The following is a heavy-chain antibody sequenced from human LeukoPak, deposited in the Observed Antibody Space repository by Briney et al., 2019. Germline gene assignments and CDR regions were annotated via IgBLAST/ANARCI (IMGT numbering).Heavy chain of an antibody. CDR2: IYTSGST. CDR1: GGSISSGSYY. D-gene: IGHD3-10*01. Sequence: SETLSLTCTVSGGSISSGSYYWSWIRQPAGKGLEWIGRIYTSGSTNYNPSLKSRVTISVDTSKNQFSLNLSSVTAADTAVYYCARGPRLWFGESHYYYYGMDVWGQGTTVTVSS. CDR3: ARGPRLWFGESHYYYYGMDV. V-gene: IGHV4-61*02. J-gene: IGHJ6*02.